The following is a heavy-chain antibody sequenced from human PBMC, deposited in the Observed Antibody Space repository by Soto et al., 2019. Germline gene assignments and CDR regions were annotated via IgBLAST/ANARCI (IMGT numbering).Heavy chain of an antibody. CDR1: Y. CDR3: ARVHVMVVAGSTFDY. CDR2: IYHGGTT. Sequence: YWGWIRQPPGEGPEWIASIYHGGTTFYNPSLKSRISISVDTSKNQFSLRLTSVTAADTATYYCARVHVMVVAGSTFDYWGPGTLVTVSS. D-gene: IGHD6-19*01. V-gene: IGHV4-38-2*01. J-gene: IGHJ4*03.